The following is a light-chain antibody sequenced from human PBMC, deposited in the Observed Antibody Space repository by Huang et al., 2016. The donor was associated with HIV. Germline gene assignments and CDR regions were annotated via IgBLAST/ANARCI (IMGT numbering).Light chain of an antibody. CDR2: DAS. J-gene: IGKJ1*01. Sequence: DIQMTQSPSTLSASVGDRVTITCRASQSISSWLAWYQQKPGKAPKLLIYDASRLESGVPSRFSGSASGTEFTLTISSLQPDNFATYYCQQYNSYPWTFGQGTKVEIK. V-gene: IGKV1-5*01. CDR3: QQYNSYPWT. CDR1: QSISSW.